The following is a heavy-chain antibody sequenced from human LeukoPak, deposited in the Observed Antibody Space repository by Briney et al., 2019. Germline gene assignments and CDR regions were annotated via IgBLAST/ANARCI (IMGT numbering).Heavy chain of an antibody. CDR3: ARRIAVTGIDAFDI. CDR1: GYIFTSYW. V-gene: IGHV5-51*01. Sequence: GESLKISCKGSGYIFTSYWIAWVRQMPGKGLEWMGIIYPADSDTRYSPSFQGQVTFSADKSIRTAYLQWSSLKASDTAMYYCARRIAVTGIDAFDIWGQGTMVTVSS. CDR2: IYPADSDT. J-gene: IGHJ3*02. D-gene: IGHD6-19*01.